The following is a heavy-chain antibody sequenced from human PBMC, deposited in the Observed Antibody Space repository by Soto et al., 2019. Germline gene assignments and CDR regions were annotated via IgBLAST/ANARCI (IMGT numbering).Heavy chain of an antibody. Sequence: SETLSLTCTVSGGSISSSSYYWGWIRQPPGKGLEWIGSIYYSGSTYYNPSLKSRVTISVDTSKNQFSLKLSSVTAADTAVYYCARQVACSGGGCHAYYFDYWGQGTLVTVSS. D-gene: IGHD2-15*01. CDR1: GGSISSSSYY. CDR2: IYYSGST. J-gene: IGHJ4*02. CDR3: ARQVACSGGGCHAYYFDY. V-gene: IGHV4-39*01.